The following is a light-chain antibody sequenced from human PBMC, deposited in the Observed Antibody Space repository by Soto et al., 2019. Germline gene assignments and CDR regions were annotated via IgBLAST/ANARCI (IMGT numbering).Light chain of an antibody. V-gene: IGLV2-14*01. J-gene: IGLJ2*01. CDR1: SSDVGGYNY. CDR3: SSYTGSSTYVL. Sequence: QSALTQPASVSGSPGQSITISCTGTSSDVGGYNYVSWYQQHPGKAPKLMIYDVSNRPSGVSNPFSGSKSANTASLTISGLQAEDEADYYCSSYTGSSTYVLFGGGTQLTVL. CDR2: DVS.